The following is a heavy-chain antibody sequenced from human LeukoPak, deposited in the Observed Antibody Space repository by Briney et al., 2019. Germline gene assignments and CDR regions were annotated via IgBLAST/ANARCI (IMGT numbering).Heavy chain of an antibody. V-gene: IGHV3-23*01. Sequence: GGSLRLSCSASGFTFSNYAMTWVRQAPGQGLEWVSTICRSGDKTYYAASVKGRFTISRDNSQNTLFLQMNGLRAEDTAMYYCARDAQRGFDYSNSLEYWGHGTLVTVSS. D-gene: IGHD4-11*01. CDR3: ARDAQRGFDYSNSLEY. CDR2: ICRSGDKT. CDR1: GFTFSNYA. J-gene: IGHJ5*01.